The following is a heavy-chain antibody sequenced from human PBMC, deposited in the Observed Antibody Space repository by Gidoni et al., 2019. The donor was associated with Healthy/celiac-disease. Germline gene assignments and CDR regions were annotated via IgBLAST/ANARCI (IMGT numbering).Heavy chain of an antibody. CDR2: IYYSGST. CDR3: ARLDIENSGRLYGMDV. D-gene: IGHD1-26*01. V-gene: IGHV4-39*01. Sequence: QLQLQESGPGLVKPSETLSLTCTVSGGSISSSSYYWGWIRQPPGKGLEWIGSIYYSGSTYYNPSLKSRVTISVDTSKNQFSLKLSSVTAADTAVYYCARLDIENSGRLYGMDVWGQGTTVTVSS. CDR1: GGSISSSSYY. J-gene: IGHJ6*02.